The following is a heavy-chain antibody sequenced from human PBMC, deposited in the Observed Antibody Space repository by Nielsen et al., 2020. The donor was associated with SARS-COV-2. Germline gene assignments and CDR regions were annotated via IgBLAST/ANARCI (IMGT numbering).Heavy chain of an antibody. CDR2: IYYSGST. D-gene: IGHD3-10*01. V-gene: IGHV4-61*01. CDR3: AREPMVRGVLPYYGMDV. Sequence: SETLSLTCTVSGGSVSSGSYYWSWIRQPPGKGLEWIGYIYYSGSTNYNPSLKSRVTISVDTSKNQFSLKLSSVTAADTAVYYCAREPMVRGVLPYYGMDVWGQGTTATVSS. J-gene: IGHJ6*02. CDR1: GGSVSSGSYY.